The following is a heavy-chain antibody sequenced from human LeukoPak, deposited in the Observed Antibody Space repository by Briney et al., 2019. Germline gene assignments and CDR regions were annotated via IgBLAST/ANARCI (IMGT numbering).Heavy chain of an antibody. V-gene: IGHV4-39*07. CDR1: GGSISSSDYY. J-gene: IGHJ4*02. CDR3: AREEDRSGD. D-gene: IGHD3-22*01. CDR2: IYYRGNA. Sequence: SETLSLTCTVSGGSISSSDYYWAWIRQPPGQGLEWIVSIYYRGNAYYNPSLKSRVTISVDTSKNQFSLSLSCVTAADTAVYYCAREEDRSGDWGQGTLVTVTS.